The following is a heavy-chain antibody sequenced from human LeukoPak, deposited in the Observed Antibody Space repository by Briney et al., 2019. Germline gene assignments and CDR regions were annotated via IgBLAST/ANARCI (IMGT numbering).Heavy chain of an antibody. CDR2: INDSGST. CDR1: GESFSGYF. J-gene: IGHJ4*02. D-gene: IGHD6-19*01. CDR3: ARGSRFWLGNFFRQPLFFDY. V-gene: IGHV4-34*01. Sequence: ETSETLFLTCAVYGESFSGYFWNWIRQPPGKGLEWIGEINDSGSTNYNPSLKSRLTMSVDTSKNQFSLRLNSMTAADTAVYYCARGSRFWLGNFFRQPLFFDYWGPGNLATVSS.